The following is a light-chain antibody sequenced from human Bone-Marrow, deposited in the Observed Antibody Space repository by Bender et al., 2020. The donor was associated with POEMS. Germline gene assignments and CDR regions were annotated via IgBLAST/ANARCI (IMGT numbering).Light chain of an antibody. CDR2: EGN. Sequence: DVGRYNLVSWYQQQPGKAPKLILYEGNKRPSGISDRFSGSKSGNTASLTISGLQAEDEADYYCCSYAGSRTYVFGTGTKVTVL. CDR3: CSYAGSRTYV. V-gene: IGLV2-23*01. CDR1: DVGRYNL. J-gene: IGLJ1*01.